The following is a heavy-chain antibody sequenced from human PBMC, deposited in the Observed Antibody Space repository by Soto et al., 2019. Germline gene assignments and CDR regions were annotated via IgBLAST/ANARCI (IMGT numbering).Heavy chain of an antibody. V-gene: IGHV4-4*02. CDR1: VCSIITANF. CDR2: IYESGST. Sequence: SSTXSLTCSFAVCSIITANFVIWFRQPPGKGLEWIGEIYESGSTNYNPSLKSRVAISLDKSKNQFSLKLSSVTAADTAVYYCARGGSSSWIRLLQKWGQGPLV. D-gene: IGHD6-13*01. CDR3: ARGGSSSWIRLLQK. J-gene: IGHJ1*01.